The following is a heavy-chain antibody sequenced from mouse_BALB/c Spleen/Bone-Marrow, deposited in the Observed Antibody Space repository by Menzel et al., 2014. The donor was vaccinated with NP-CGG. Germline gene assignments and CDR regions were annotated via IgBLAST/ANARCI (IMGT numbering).Heavy chain of an antibody. CDR3: ARLPYDSPDY. CDR1: GFTFSSYG. Sequence: EVKLMEPGGDLVKPGGSLKLSCAASGFTFSSYGMSWVRQTPDKRLEWVATISSGGSYTYYPDSVKGRFTISRDNAKNTLYLQMSSLKSEDTAMYYCARLPYDSPDYWGQGTTLTVSS. CDR2: ISSGGSYT. J-gene: IGHJ2*01. V-gene: IGHV5-6*01. D-gene: IGHD2-3*01.